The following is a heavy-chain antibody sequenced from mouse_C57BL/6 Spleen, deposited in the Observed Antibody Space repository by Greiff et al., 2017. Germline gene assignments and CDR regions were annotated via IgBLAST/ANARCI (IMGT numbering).Heavy chain of an antibody. J-gene: IGHJ3*01. Sequence: EVQLQQSGPGLVKPSQSLSLTCSVTGYSITSGYYWNWIRQFPGNKLEWMGYISYDGSNNYNPSLKNRISITRDTSKNQFFLKLNSVTTEDTATYYCAREEGGYYVFAYWGQGTLVTVSA. V-gene: IGHV3-6*01. CDR1: GYSITSGYY. D-gene: IGHD2-3*01. CDR3: AREEGGYYVFAY. CDR2: ISYDGSN.